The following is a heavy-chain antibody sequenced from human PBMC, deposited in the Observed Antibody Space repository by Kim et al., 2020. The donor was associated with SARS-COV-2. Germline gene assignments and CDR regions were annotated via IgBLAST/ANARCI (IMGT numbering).Heavy chain of an antibody. J-gene: IGHJ3*02. CDR2: IYYSGST. CDR3: ARVGGVGFMEAHAFDI. V-gene: IGHV4-59*13. CDR1: GGSISSYY. D-gene: IGHD3-3*01. Sequence: SETLSLTCTVSGGSISSYYWSWIRQPPGKGLEWIGYIYYSGSTNYNPSLKSRVTISVDTSKNQFSLKLSSVTAADTSVYYCARVGGVGFMEAHAFDIWGQGTMVTVSS.